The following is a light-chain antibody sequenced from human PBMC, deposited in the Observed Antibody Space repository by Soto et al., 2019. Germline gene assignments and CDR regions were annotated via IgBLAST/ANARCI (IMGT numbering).Light chain of an antibody. CDR3: KQSTNWPPLRT. CDR2: GAS. CDR1: QSVSSN. Sequence: EIVLTQSPGTLSLSPGERATFSCRASQSVSSNLAWYQQKPGKPPRLLIYGASTRATGIPARFSGSGPGTESTLTISSLQSEDFAVYYCKQSTNWPPLRTLGQATKVDIK. J-gene: IGKJ1*01. V-gene: IGKV3-15*01.